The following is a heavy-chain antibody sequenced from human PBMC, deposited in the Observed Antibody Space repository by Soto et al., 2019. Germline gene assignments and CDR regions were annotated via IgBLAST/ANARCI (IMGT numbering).Heavy chain of an antibody. Sequence: EVQLVESGGGLVKPGGSLRLSCAVSGFTFNKVWMNWVRQAPGKGLEWVGRIKSTIDGGTTDYAAAVKGRFTITRGASKDTLYLQMNSLNTEDTAAYLCTTGRDDLLYWGQGTLVTVSS. CDR3: TTGRDDLLY. D-gene: IGHD1-1*01. CDR1: GFTFNKVW. V-gene: IGHV3-15*07. J-gene: IGHJ4*02. CDR2: IKSTIDGGTT.